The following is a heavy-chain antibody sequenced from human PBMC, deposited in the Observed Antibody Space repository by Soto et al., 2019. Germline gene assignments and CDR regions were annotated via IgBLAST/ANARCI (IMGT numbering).Heavy chain of an antibody. CDR3: AKLDASKGNYASFDY. CDR1: GLTFGDYG. V-gene: IGHV3-9*01. Sequence: EVQLVESGGGLVQPGRSLRLSCAASGLTFGDYGIHWVRQVPGKGLEWLAGMSWNNINLGYADSVKGRFTISRDNGENSLYLHMSNLRAEYTAVYYCAKLDASKGNYASFDYWGQGTLVTVSS. J-gene: IGHJ4*02. D-gene: IGHD3-16*01. CDR2: MSWNNINL.